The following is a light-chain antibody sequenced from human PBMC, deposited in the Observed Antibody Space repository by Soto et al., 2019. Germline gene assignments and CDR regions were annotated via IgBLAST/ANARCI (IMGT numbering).Light chain of an antibody. Sequence: QSVLTQPPSASGTHGQRVTISCSGGSSDIGINTVNWYQQLPGTAPKVLIYTDNQRPSGVPDRFSRSKSGTPASLAINGGKFGDEADYYCGASDESLNCYVCGTGTKV. CDR1: SSDIGINT. CDR3: GASDESLNCYV. J-gene: IGLJ1*01. CDR2: TDN. V-gene: IGLV1-44*01.